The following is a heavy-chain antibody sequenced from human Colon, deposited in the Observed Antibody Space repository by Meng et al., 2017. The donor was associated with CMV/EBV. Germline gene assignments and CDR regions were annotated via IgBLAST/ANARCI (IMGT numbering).Heavy chain of an antibody. D-gene: IGHD3-3*01. V-gene: IGHV3-43*01. CDR1: GFRFNDYI. CDR2: IDRDGFSA. Sequence: GGSLRLSCAASGFRFNDYIMHWVRQVPGKGLEWVSLIDRDGFSAYYADSVKGRFTITRDNSKNALYLQMNSLRTEDTALYYCAKAGGETDDFWSGYYNFIDYWGQGTLVTVSS. CDR3: AKAGGETDDFWSGYYNFIDY. J-gene: IGHJ4*02.